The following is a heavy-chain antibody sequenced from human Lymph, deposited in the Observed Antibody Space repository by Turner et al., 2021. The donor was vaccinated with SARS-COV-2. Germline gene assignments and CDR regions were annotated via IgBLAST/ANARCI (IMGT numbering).Heavy chain of an antibody. CDR1: GYTFTGYY. J-gene: IGHJ4*02. CDR3: ARSRDLQSMVRGVDPFDY. CDR2: INPNSGGT. Sequence: QVQLVQSGAEVKRRGVSVTVSSKASGYTFTGYYIPWVRQAPGQGLEWMGWINPNSGGTNYAQRLQGRVTMTRDTSLSTAYMQLSRLRSDDTAVYYCARSRDLQSMVRGVDPFDYWGQGTLVTVSS. V-gene: IGHV1-2*02. D-gene: IGHD3-10*01.